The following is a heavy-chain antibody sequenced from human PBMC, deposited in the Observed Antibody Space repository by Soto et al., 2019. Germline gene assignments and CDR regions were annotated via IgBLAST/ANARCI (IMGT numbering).Heavy chain of an antibody. J-gene: IGHJ5*02. Sequence: GGSLRLSCEASGFPFRSYAMNWVRQTPGKGLEWVSIISANSASTKYADSVKGRFIISRDNSKSTVYLELSNLSAEDTAVYHCAKNQGVELVPLATVDWFDPWGQGSVVTVSA. CDR2: ISANSAST. CDR3: AKNQGVELVPLATVDWFDP. CDR1: GFPFRSYA. D-gene: IGHD1-26*01. V-gene: IGHV3-23*01.